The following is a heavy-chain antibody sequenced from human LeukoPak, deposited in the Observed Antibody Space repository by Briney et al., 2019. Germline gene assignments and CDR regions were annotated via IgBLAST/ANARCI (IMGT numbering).Heavy chain of an antibody. V-gene: IGHV3-66*01. Sequence: GGSLRLSCAASGFTVSTNYMSWVRQAPGKGVEGVSIIYSGGSTYYADSVRGRFTISRDNSKNTLYLQMNSLRAEDTAVYYCARVQGDQLLPYGMDVWGQGTTVTVSS. CDR1: GFTVSTNY. J-gene: IGHJ6*02. CDR3: ARVQGDQLLPYGMDV. CDR2: IYSGGST. D-gene: IGHD2-2*01.